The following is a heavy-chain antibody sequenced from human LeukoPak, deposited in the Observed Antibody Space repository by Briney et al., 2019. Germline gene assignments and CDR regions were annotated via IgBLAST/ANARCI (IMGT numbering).Heavy chain of an antibody. Sequence: SETLSLTCAVYGGSFSGYYWSWIRQPPGKGLEWIGEINHSGSTNYNPSLKSRVTISVDTSKNQFSLKLSSVTAADTAVYYCARLDRPGGSADYWGQGTLVTVSS. V-gene: IGHV4-34*01. J-gene: IGHJ4*02. CDR2: INHSGST. CDR1: GGSFSGYY. CDR3: ARLDRPGGSADY.